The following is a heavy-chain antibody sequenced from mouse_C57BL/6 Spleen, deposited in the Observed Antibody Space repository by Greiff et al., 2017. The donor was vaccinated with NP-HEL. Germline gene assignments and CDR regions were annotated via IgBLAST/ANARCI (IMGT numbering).Heavy chain of an antibody. CDR2: IDPEDGDT. CDR3: TASTVVATGDEDY. J-gene: IGHJ2*01. D-gene: IGHD1-1*01. CDR1: GFNIKDYY. Sequence: VQLQQSGAELVRPGASVKLSCTASGFNIKDYYMHWVKQRPEQGLEWIGRIDPEDGDTEYAPKFQGKATMTADTSSNTAYLQLSSLTSEDTAVYYCTASTVVATGDEDYWGQGTTLTVSS. V-gene: IGHV14-1*01.